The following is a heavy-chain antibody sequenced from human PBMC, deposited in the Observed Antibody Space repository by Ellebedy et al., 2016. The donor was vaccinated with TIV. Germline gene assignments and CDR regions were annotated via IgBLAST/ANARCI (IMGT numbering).Heavy chain of an antibody. Sequence: ASVKVSCKASGYTLKHLSIHWVRQAPGKGLEWVGGFAPEDGVTVYAPKFQGRVSLTEDTSADTAYMELTSLRSDDTAVYFCAAEDYSRNHRIDFWGQGTLVTVSS. CDR2: FAPEDGVT. J-gene: IGHJ4*02. CDR1: GYTLKHLS. CDR3: AAEDYSRNHRIDF. V-gene: IGHV1-24*01. D-gene: IGHD1-14*01.